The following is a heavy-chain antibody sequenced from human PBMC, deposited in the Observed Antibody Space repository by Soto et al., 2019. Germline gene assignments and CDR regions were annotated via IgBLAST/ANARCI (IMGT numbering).Heavy chain of an antibody. CDR1: GFTFSSYA. CDR2: ISGSGGSP. Sequence: GSLRLSCLASGFTFSSYAMNWVRQAPGKGLQWVSTISGSGGSPYYADSVKGRFTISRDNSKNTLYLQMYSLRAEDTAVYYCAKGTKNWNDPWFDYWGQGTLVTVSS. D-gene: IGHD1-1*01. CDR3: AKGTKNWNDPWFDY. V-gene: IGHV3-23*01. J-gene: IGHJ4*02.